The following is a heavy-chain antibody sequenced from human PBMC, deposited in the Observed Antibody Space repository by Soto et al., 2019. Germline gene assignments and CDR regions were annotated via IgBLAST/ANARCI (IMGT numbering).Heavy chain of an antibody. CDR2: IAASGRSS. V-gene: IGHV3-23*01. D-gene: IGHD2-2*02. CDR3: AYRTDFDY. J-gene: IGHJ4*02. Sequence: PGGSLRLSCAASGFSFSTYDMSWVRQAPWKGLEWVSTIAASGRSSDYADSVKGRFTTSRDNSKNTLYLQMNSLTADDTAVYYSAYRTDFDYWGQGALVTVS. CDR1: GFSFSTYD.